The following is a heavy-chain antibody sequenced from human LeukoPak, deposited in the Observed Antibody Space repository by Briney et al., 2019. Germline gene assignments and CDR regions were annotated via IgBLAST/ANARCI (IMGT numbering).Heavy chain of an antibody. J-gene: IGHJ5*02. CDR2: IYHSGST. V-gene: IGHV4-30-2*01. Sequence: SETLFLTCAVSGGSISSGGYSWSWSRQPPGKGLEWIVYIYHSGSTYYNPSLKSRVTISVDRSKNQFSLKLSSETAADTAVYYCARVVVTPGNWFDPWGQGTLVTVSS. CDR3: ARVVVTPGNWFDP. CDR1: GGSISSGGYS. D-gene: IGHD4-23*01.